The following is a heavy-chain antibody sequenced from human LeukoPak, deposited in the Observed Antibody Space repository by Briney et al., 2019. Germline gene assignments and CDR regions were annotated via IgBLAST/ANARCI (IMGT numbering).Heavy chain of an antibody. CDR3: AKELLSYYYYGMDV. CDR2: ISWNSGSI. V-gene: IGHV3-9*01. Sequence: GGSLRLSCAASGFTFDDYAMHWVRQAPGKGLEWVSGISWNSGSIDYADSVKGRFTISRDNAKNSLYLQMNSLRAEDTALYYCAKELLSYYYYGMDVWGQGTTVTVSS. CDR1: GFTFDDYA. J-gene: IGHJ6*02. D-gene: IGHD2-2*01.